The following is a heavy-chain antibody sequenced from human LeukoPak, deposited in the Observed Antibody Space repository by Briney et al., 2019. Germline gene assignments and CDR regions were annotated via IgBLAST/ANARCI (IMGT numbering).Heavy chain of an antibody. CDR3: ARADRVHGGRCRFGL. CDR1: GYTFTNYC. D-gene: IGHD3/OR15-3a*01. J-gene: IGHJ4*02. V-gene: IGHV1-2*03. CDR2: INPNSSGT. Sequence: LGASVTLSCTPSGYTFTNYCMHWVRQAPGQGLEWMGWINPNSSGTSSAETLKGRFTITRDTSINTVYMEVSWLTSDDTAIYYCARADRVHGGRCRFGLWGRGTLVTVSS.